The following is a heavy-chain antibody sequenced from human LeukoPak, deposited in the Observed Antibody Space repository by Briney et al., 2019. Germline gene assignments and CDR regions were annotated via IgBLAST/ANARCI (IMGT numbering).Heavy chain of an antibody. CDR2: IRHDGSSA. CDR3: ARHNTRFLERLPALGS. J-gene: IGHJ5*02. D-gene: IGHD3-3*01. CDR1: GFTFNSYA. V-gene: IGHV3-30*02. Sequence: GSLRLSCLASGFTFNSYAMHWVRRAPGKGLEWVAFIRHDGSSAYYADSVKGRFIISRDRSGNTLSLQMKSLRPEDTAMYYCARHNTRFLERLPALGSWGQGTLVTVSS.